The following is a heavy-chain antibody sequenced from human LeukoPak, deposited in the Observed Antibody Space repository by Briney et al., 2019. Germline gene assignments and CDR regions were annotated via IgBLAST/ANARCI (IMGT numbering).Heavy chain of an antibody. V-gene: IGHV3-33*06. D-gene: IGHD2-8*01. CDR3: AKDMGYFTGMDV. CDR2: IWYDGSNQ. CDR1: GLTFRNYG. J-gene: IGHJ6*02. Sequence: GGSLRLSCAASGLTFRNYGMHWVRQAPGKGLEWVAVIWYDGSNQYYLDSVKGRFTVSRDNAKNTLYLQMNSLRVEDTAVYYCAKDMGYFTGMDVWGQGTTVTVSS.